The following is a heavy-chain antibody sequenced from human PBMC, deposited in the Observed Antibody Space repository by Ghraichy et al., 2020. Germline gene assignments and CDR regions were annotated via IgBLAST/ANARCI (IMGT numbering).Heavy chain of an antibody. CDR3: ARLSRVHSSGWYYFDY. J-gene: IGHJ4*02. Sequence: ASVKVSCKASGYTFISYALHWVRQAPGQRLEWMGWIIAGNGNTQYAQKFQGRVTITRGTSASTACMELSSLRSEDTAVYYCARLSRVHSSGWYYFDYWGQGTLVTVSS. D-gene: IGHD6-19*01. CDR2: IIAGNGNT. V-gene: IGHV1-3*01. CDR1: GYTFISYA.